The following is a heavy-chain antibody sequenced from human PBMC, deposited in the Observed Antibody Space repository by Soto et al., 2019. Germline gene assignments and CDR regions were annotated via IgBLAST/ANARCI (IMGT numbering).Heavy chain of an antibody. V-gene: IGHV3-23*01. Sequence: EVQLLESGGGLVQPGGSLRLYCVISGVTVRSSAMTWVRQAQCKGLEWVSTLSAGGTTYFASSVKGRFTITRNSSANKLYLQMGSLNAEDTDVDYCAKDRRSVGIMTGTPDSWGPGTLVTVSS. CDR3: AKDRRSVGIMTGTPDS. J-gene: IGHJ4*02. CDR1: GVTVRSSA. D-gene: IGHD3-9*01. CDR2: LSAGGTT.